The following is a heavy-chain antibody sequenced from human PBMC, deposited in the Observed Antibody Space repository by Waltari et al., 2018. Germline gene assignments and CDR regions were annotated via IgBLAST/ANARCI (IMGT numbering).Heavy chain of an antibody. CDR2: IYYSGST. CDR1: GGSISSSY. CDR3: ARGGGSSGWYVFDY. D-gene: IGHD6-19*01. V-gene: IGHV4-59*01. J-gene: IGHJ4*02. Sequence: QVQLQESGPGLVKPSETLSLTCTVSGGSISSSYWSWIRQPPGKGLEWIGYIYYSGSTNYNPSLKSRVTISVDTSKNQFSLKLSSVTAADTAVYYCARGGGSSGWYVFDYWGQGTLVTVSS.